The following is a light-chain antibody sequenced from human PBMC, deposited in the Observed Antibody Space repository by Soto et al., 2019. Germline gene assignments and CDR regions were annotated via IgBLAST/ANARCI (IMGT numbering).Light chain of an antibody. V-gene: IGKV3-11*01. Sequence: EMVLTQSPATVSLSPGERATLSCRASQSITSFLALYQQRPGHPPRLLIYDASNRATGIPARFSGSGSGTDFTLTISSLETEDFAVYYCQQRSTWPLTFGGGTKVEIK. CDR1: QSITSF. CDR3: QQRSTWPLT. CDR2: DAS. J-gene: IGKJ4*01.